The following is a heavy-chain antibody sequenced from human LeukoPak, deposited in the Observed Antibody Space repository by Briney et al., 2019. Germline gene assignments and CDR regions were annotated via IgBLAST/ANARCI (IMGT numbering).Heavy chain of an antibody. Sequence: PGGSLRLSCAASGFTLSSYWMHWVRQVPGKGLVWVSRIKSDGSDTRYADSVKGRFTISRDNAKNTLYLQMNSLRAEDTAVYYCARGVLYYDFWSGKDTYFDYWGQGTLVTVSS. CDR3: ARGVLYYDFWSGKDTYFDY. V-gene: IGHV3-74*01. CDR2: IKSDGSDT. CDR1: GFTLSSYW. D-gene: IGHD3-3*01. J-gene: IGHJ4*02.